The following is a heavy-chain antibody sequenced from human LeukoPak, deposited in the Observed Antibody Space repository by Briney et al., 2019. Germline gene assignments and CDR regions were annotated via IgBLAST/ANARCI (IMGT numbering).Heavy chain of an antibody. CDR1: GGSFSGYY. CDR3: ARDQYYDVSTYYEIDY. V-gene: IGHV4-34*01. J-gene: IGHJ4*02. Sequence: SETLSLTCAVYGGSFSGYYWSWIRQPPGKGLEWIGSASYSGNTYYNPSLKSRVTILVDTSKNQFSLKMTSVTAADTAVYYCARDQYYDVSTYYEIDYWGQGTLVTVSS. D-gene: IGHD3-22*01. CDR2: ASYSGNT.